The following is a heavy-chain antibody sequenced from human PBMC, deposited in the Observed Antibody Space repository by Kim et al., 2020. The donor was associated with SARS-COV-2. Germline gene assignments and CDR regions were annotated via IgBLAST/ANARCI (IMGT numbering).Heavy chain of an antibody. CDR3: ARGTAADFDY. D-gene: IGHD6-13*01. Sequence: ASVKVSCTASGYAFTTYAMNWVRQAPGQGLEWVGWINTNTDIPTYGQGFTGRFVFSLDTSVSTAYLHISSLKPDDTAVYYCARGTAADFDYWGQGTLLTVSS. V-gene: IGHV7-4-1*02. J-gene: IGHJ4*02. CDR1: GYAFTTYA. CDR2: INTNTDIP.